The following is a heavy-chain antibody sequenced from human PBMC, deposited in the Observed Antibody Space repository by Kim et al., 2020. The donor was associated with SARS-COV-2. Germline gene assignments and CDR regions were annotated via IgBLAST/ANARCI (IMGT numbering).Heavy chain of an antibody. Sequence: EKGRFTISRDKSKNTLYLQMNSLSAEDTAVYYCERDGDLYRSGKDAFDIWGQGTMVTVSS. V-gene: IGHV3-11*06. J-gene: IGHJ3*02. CDR3: ERDGDLYRSGKDAFDI. D-gene: IGHD6-19*01.